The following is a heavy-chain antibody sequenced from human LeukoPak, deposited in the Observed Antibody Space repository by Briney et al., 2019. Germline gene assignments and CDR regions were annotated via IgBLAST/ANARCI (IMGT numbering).Heavy chain of an antibody. V-gene: IGHV1-8*03. CDR1: GYTFTSYD. CDR3: ARGGYSRPIFDY. D-gene: IGHD5-24*01. Sequence: ASVKVSCKASGYTFTSYDINWVRQATGQGLEWMGWMNPNSGNTGYAQKFQGRVTITRNTSISTAYMELSGLRSEDTAVYYCARGGYSRPIFDYWGQGTLVTVSS. CDR2: MNPNSGNT. J-gene: IGHJ4*02.